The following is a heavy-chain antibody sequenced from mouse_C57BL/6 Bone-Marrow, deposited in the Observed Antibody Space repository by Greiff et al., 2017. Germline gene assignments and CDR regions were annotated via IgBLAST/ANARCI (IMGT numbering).Heavy chain of an antibody. V-gene: IGHV1-74*01. CDR2: IHPSDSDT. CDR1: GYTFTSYW. Sequence: QVQLQQPGAELVKPGASVKVSCKASGYTFTSYWMHWVKQRPGQGLEWIGSIHPSDSDTNYNQKFKGKATLTVDKSSSTAYMQLSSMTSEASAVYCGAIGGDSSGYPYYFDYWGQGTTLTVSS. CDR3: AIGGDSSGYPYYFDY. J-gene: IGHJ2*01. D-gene: IGHD3-2*02.